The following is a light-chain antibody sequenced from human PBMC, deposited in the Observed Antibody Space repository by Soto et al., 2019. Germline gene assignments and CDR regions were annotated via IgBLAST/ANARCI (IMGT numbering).Light chain of an antibody. V-gene: IGKV3-15*01. J-gene: IGKJ2*01. CDR3: QQYNNWPPYT. CDR1: QSVSSN. CDR2: GAS. Sequence: EIVMTQSPATLSLSPGERATLSCRASQSVSSNLAWYQQKPGQAPRLLIYGASTRATGIPARFSGSASGTEFTLTISSLQSEDFAVYYCQQYNNWPPYTFGQGTKVEIK.